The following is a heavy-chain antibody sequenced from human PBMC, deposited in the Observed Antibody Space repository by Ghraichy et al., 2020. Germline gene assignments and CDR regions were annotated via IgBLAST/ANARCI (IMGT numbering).Heavy chain of an antibody. CDR1: GGSISSSSYY. D-gene: IGHD5-18*01. Sequence: SETLSLTCTVSGGSISSSSYYWGWIRQPPGKGLEWIGSIYYSGSTYYNPSLKSRVTISVDTSKNQFSLKLSSVTAADTAVYYCARAYSPPGYYYGMDVWGQGTTVTVSS. V-gene: IGHV4-39*01. J-gene: IGHJ6*02. CDR3: ARAYSPPGYYYGMDV. CDR2: IYYSGST.